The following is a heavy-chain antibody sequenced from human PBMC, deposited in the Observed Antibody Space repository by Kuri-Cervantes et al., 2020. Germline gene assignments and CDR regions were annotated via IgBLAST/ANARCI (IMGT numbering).Heavy chain of an antibody. J-gene: IGHJ5*02. Sequence: ASVKVSCKASGYTFTSYGISWVRQAPGQGLEWMGWISAYNGNTNYAQKLQGRVTMTTDTSTSTAHMELRSLRSDDTAVYYCARELRYSSSWYTHNWFDPWGQGTLVTVSS. V-gene: IGHV1-18*01. D-gene: IGHD6-13*01. CDR3: ARELRYSSSWYTHNWFDP. CDR1: GYTFTSYG. CDR2: ISAYNGNT.